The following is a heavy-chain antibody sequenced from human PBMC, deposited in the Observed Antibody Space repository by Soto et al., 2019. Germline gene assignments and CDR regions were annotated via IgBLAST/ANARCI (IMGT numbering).Heavy chain of an antibody. CDR2: INPSGGST. CDR3: ARAEGLLEWLLFFDY. D-gene: IGHD3-3*01. V-gene: IGHV1-46*01. CDR1: GYTFTSYY. Sequence: QVQLVQSGAEVKKPGASVKVSCKASGYTFTSYYMHWVRQAPGQGLEWMGIINPSGGSTSYAQKFQGRVTMTRDTSTSTVYMELSSLRSEDTAVYYCARAEGLLEWLLFFDYWGQGTLVTVSS. J-gene: IGHJ4*02.